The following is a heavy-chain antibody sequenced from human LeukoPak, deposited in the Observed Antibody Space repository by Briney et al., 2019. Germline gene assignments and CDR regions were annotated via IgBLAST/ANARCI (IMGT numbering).Heavy chain of an antibody. J-gene: IGHJ6*03. CDR2: MNPNSGNT. D-gene: IGHD3-10*01. Sequence: GASVKVSCKTSGGTFSNYAINWVRQATGQGLEWMGWMNPNSGNTGYAQKFQGRVTMTRNTSISTAYMELSSLRSEDTAVYYCARGEYYYGSGSSFYMDVWGKGTTVTISS. V-gene: IGHV1-8*02. CDR3: ARGEYYYGSGSSFYMDV. CDR1: GGTFSNYA.